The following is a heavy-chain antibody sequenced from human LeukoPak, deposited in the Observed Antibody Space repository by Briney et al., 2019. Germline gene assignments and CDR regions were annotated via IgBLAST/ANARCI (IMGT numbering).Heavy chain of an antibody. CDR1: GFSLDDYA. CDR3: AKDTRAIVGSAHNAFDI. CDR2: ISWNSGNI. D-gene: IGHD1-26*01. V-gene: IGHV3-9*01. Sequence: SGGSLRLSCAASGFSLDDYAMHWVRQAPGKGLEWVSGISWNSGNIGYADSVKGRFTISRDNAKNSLNLQMNSLRAEDTALYYCAKDTRAIVGSAHNAFDIWGQGTMVTVSS. J-gene: IGHJ3*02.